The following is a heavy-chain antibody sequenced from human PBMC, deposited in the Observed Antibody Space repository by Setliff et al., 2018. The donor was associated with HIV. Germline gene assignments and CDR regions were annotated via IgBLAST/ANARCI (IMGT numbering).Heavy chain of an antibody. CDR3: ASQYYYDSSGYYY. D-gene: IGHD3-22*01. CDR1: GYTFTSYG. J-gene: IGHJ4*02. Sequence: SVKVSCKASGYTFTSYGISWVRQAPGQGLEWMGWISAYNGNTNYAQKLQGRVTMTTDTSTSTAYVELRSLRSDDTAVYYCASQYYYDSSGYYYWGQGTLVTVSS. CDR2: ISAYNGNT. V-gene: IGHV1-18*01.